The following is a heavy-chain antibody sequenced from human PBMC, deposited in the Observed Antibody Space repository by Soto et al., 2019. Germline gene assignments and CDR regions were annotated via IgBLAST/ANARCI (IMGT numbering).Heavy chain of an antibody. D-gene: IGHD6-19*01. Sequence: ETLSLTCTVSGGSISSYYWSWIRQPPGKGLEWIGYIYYSGSTNYNPSLKSRVTISVDTSKNQFSLKLSSVTAADTAVYYCASTAHSSGWYSGGFDYWGQGTLVTVS. V-gene: IGHV4-59*01. CDR1: GGSISSYY. CDR2: IYYSGST. J-gene: IGHJ4*02. CDR3: ASTAHSSGWYSGGFDY.